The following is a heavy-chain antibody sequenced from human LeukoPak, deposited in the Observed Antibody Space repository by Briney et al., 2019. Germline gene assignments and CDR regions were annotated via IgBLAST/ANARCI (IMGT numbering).Heavy chain of an antibody. CDR1: GFTFSSYS. Sequence: GGPLRLSCAASGFTFSSYSMNWVRQAPGKGLEWVSSISSSSSYIYYADSVKGRFTISRDNAKNSLYLQMNSLRAEDTAVYYCARDASGGVSYRLVYFDYWGQGTLVTVSS. CDR3: ARDASGGVSYRLVYFDY. J-gene: IGHJ4*02. D-gene: IGHD2-15*01. V-gene: IGHV3-21*01. CDR2: ISSSSSYI.